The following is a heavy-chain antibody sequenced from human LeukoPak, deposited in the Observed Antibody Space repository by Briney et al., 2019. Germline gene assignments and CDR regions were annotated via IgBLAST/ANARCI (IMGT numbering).Heavy chain of an antibody. J-gene: IGHJ3*02. V-gene: IGHV3-30*03. CDR2: ISYDGSNK. CDR1: GFTFSTYG. D-gene: IGHD1-26*01. CDR3: ARVRVGATYGGAFDI. Sequence: PGGSLRLSCAASGFTFSTYGIHWVRQAPGKGLEWVAVISYDGSNKYYADSVKGRFTISRDDAKNSLYLQMNSLRAEDTAVYSCARVRVGATYGGAFDIWGQGTMVTVSS.